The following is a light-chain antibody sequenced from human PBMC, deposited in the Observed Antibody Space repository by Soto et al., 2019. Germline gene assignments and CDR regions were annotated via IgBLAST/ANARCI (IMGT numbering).Light chain of an antibody. J-gene: IGKJ5*01. CDR2: KAS. CDR1: QSISSW. Sequence: IQMTQSPSTLSASVGHSVTITCRASQSISSWLAWYQQKPGKAPKLLIYKASSLESGAPSRFSGSGSGTEFTLTISSLQPDDFATYYCQQYKSYPLTFGQGKRLEIK. V-gene: IGKV1-5*03. CDR3: QQYKSYPLT.